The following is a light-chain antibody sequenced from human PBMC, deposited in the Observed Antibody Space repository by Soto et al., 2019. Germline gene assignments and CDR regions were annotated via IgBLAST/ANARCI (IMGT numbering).Light chain of an antibody. CDR1: QSVRTY. V-gene: IGKV3-11*01. CDR3: QQRSKWPLT. Sequence: EIVLTQSPATLSLSPGERATLSCRASQSVRTYLSYVAWYQQRPGQAPRLLIYDASNRATGIPARFSGSGSGTDFTLTISSLEPEDFAVYYCQQRSKWPLTFGGGTKVDIK. J-gene: IGKJ4*01. CDR2: DAS.